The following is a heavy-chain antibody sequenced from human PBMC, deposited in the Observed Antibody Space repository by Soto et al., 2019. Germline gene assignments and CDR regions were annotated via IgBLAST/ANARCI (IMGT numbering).Heavy chain of an antibody. CDR1: GYSFSKFG. Sequence: VVQVQSGAEVKSLGATVKVSCQAPGYSFSKFGIGWVRQALGRGFEGVGWINNYNGHTNFAPKFKGRVSLTRDSSATTAYTELSSLTHDDSAIYFCARAQAMDPYYSYAMDVWGQGTAVTVSS. CDR3: ARAQAMDPYYSYAMDV. CDR2: INNYNGHT. J-gene: IGHJ6*02. V-gene: IGHV1-18*04.